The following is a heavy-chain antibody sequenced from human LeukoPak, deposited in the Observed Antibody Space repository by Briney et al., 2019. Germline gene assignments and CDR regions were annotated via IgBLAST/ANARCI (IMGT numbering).Heavy chain of an antibody. J-gene: IGHJ5*02. Sequence: ASVKVSCKASGYTFTGYYMHWVRQVPGQGLEWIGRINPNSGGTNYAQKFQGRVTMTRDTSISTAYMELSRLRSDDTAVYYCARDPPYYYDSSGYYPEGSWFDPWGQGTLVTVSS. D-gene: IGHD3-22*01. V-gene: IGHV1-2*06. CDR3: ARDPPYYYDSSGYYPEGSWFDP. CDR1: GYTFTGYY. CDR2: INPNSGGT.